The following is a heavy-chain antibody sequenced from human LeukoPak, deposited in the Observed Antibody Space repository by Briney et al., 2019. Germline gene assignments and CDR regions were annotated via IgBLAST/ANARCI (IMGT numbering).Heavy chain of an antibody. CDR2: ISAYNGNT. CDR3: ARGLQENLAWLKAFSAFDI. J-gene: IGHJ3*02. V-gene: IGHV1-18*01. Sequence: GASVKVSCKASGGTFSSYGISWVRQAPGQGLEWMGWISAYNGNTNYAQKLQGRVTMTTDTSTNTAYMELRSLRSDDTAVYYCARGLQENLAWLKAFSAFDIWGQGTMVTVSS. CDR1: GGTFSSYG. D-gene: IGHD5-24*01.